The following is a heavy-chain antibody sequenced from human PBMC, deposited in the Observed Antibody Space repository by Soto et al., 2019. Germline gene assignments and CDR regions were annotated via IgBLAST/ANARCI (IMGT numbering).Heavy chain of an antibody. CDR2: INHSGST. V-gene: IGHV4-34*01. J-gene: IGHJ5*02. CDR1: GGSFSGYY. D-gene: IGHD6-13*01. Sequence: SETLSLTCSVYGGSFSGYYWSWIRQPPGKGLEWIGEINHSGSTNYNPSLKSRVTISVDTSKNQFSLKLSSVTAADTAVYYCARVDPWGYSSSWYRVGQWFDPWGQGTLVTVSA. CDR3: ARVDPWGYSSSWYRVGQWFDP.